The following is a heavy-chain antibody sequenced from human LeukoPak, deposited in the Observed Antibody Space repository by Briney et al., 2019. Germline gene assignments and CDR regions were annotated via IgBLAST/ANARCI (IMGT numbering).Heavy chain of an antibody. CDR1: GYSFTNYY. CDR2: INPSGGST. CDR3: ARSDGAVGGDF. V-gene: IGHV1-46*01. D-gene: IGHD1-26*01. J-gene: IGHJ4*02. Sequence: GASVNVSCKASGYSFTNYYMYWVRQAPGQGLEWMGIINPSGGSTSYTQKFQGRVTMTRDTSTSTVYMELSSLRSEDTAVYYCARSDGAVGGDFWGQGTLVTVSS.